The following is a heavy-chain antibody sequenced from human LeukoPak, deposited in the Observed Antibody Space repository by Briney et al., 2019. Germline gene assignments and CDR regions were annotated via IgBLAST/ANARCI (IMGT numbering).Heavy chain of an antibody. V-gene: IGHV1-18*01. J-gene: IGHJ4*02. CDR3: ARTPGPTTVTTQALGY. CDR2: ISAYNGNT. Sequence: GASVKVSCKASGYTFTSYGISWVRQAPGQGLEWMGWISAYNGNTNYAQKLQGRVTMTTDTSTSTAYMELRSLRSDDTAVYYCARTPGPTTVTTQALGYWGQGTLVTVSS. CDR1: GYTFTSYG. D-gene: IGHD4-11*01.